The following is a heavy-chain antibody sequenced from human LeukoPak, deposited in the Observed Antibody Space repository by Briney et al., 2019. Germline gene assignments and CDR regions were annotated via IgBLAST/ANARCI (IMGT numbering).Heavy chain of an antibody. Sequence: SETLSLTCTVSGGSISSYYWSWIRQPPGRGLEWIGYIYYSGSTNYNPSLKSRVTISVDTPKNQFSLKMSSVTAADTAVYYCARPSGNHYYGMDVWGQGTTVTVSS. J-gene: IGHJ6*02. CDR1: GGSISSYY. CDR2: IYYSGST. D-gene: IGHD3-10*01. CDR3: ARPSGNHYYGMDV. V-gene: IGHV4-59*08.